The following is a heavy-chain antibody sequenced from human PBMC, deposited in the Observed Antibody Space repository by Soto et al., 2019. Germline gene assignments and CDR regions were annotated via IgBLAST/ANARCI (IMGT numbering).Heavy chain of an antibody. V-gene: IGHV3-23*01. Sequence: SWVRQAPGRGLEWVSSISPSGDTYYADSVKGRFTLSRDNSKNTVYLQMNSLKAEDTALYFCARSGSYSWLPYWGQGTLVTVSS. CDR2: ISPSGDT. CDR3: ARSGSYSWLPY. J-gene: IGHJ4*02. D-gene: IGHD1-26*01.